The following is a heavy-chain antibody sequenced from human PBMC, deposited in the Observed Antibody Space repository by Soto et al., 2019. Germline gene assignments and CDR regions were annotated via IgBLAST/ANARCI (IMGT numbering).Heavy chain of an antibody. D-gene: IGHD3-10*01. J-gene: IGHJ4*02. V-gene: IGHV4-4*07. CDR1: GGSISTYY. CDR3: AGGPGGFGELSLDY. Sequence: SETLSLTCSVSGGSISTYYWSWIRQPAGKGLEWIGRIYSGGSTNFNPSLRSRVTVSVDMSKNQFSLKLTSVTAADTAVYYCAGGPGGFGELSLDYWGQGTLVTVSS. CDR2: IYSGGST.